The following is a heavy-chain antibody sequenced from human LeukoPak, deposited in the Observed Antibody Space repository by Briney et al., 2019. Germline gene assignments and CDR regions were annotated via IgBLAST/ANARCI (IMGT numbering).Heavy chain of an antibody. V-gene: IGHV1-18*01. CDR3: ARDSSSWLGRQYYYYGMDV. J-gene: IGHJ6*02. CDR2: ISAYNGNT. Sequence: GASVKVSCKASGYTFTSYGISWVRQAPGQGLEWMGWISAYNGNTNYAQKLQGRVTMTTDTSTSTAYMELRSMRSDDTAVYYYARDSSSWLGRQYYYYGMDVWGQGTTVTVSS. D-gene: IGHD6-13*01. CDR1: GYTFTSYG.